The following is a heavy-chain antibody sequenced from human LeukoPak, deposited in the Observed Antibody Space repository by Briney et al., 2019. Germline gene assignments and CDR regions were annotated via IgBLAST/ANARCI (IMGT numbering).Heavy chain of an antibody. CDR1: GFTFSSYA. Sequence: GGSLRLSCAASGFTFSSYAMHWVRQAPGKGLEWVAVISYDGSNKYYADSVKGRFTISRDNSKNTLYLQMNSLRAEDTAVYYCARFRDSGSYDYWGQGTLVTVSS. J-gene: IGHJ4*02. CDR2: ISYDGSNK. V-gene: IGHV3-30*14. D-gene: IGHD3-10*01. CDR3: ARFRDSGSYDY.